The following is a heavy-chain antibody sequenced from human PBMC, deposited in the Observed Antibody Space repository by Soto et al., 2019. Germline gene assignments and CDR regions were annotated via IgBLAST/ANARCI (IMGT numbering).Heavy chain of an antibody. V-gene: IGHV3-11*06. Sequence: LRLSCAASGFIFSDYYMSWIRQAPGKGLEWVSYISGTSSYTNYADSVKGRFTISRDNAKNSLYLQMNSLRAEDTAVYYCAMAQITAQYYFDYWGQGTLVTVSS. CDR3: AMAQITAQYYFDY. D-gene: IGHD6-6*01. CDR1: GFIFSDYY. J-gene: IGHJ4*02. CDR2: ISGTSSYT.